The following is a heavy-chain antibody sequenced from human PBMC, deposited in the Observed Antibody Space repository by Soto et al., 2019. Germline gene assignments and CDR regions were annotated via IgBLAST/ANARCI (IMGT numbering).Heavy chain of an antibody. CDR1: GFTFSNYA. D-gene: IGHD7-27*01. J-gene: IGHJ6*02. CDR3: ARNEIPGDPHPYYYGMDV. V-gene: IGHV3-30-3*01. CDR2: ISYDGSNK. Sequence: PGGSLRLSCAASGFTFSNYAMTWVRQAPGKGLEWVAVISYDGSNKYYADSVKGRFTISRDNSKNTLYLQMNSLRAEDTAVYYCARNEIPGDPHPYYYGMDVWGQGTTVTVSS.